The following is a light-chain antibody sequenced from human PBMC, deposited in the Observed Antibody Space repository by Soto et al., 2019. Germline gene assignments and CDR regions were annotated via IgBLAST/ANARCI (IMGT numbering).Light chain of an antibody. Sequence: DIEMTQSPSSLSASAGDRVTITCRASQGISSSLAWYQQKPGRVPKLLIYSASTLQSGVPSRFSGSGSGTDFTLTISSLQPEDVATYYCQKRTSAPLTFGHGTKVDIK. CDR1: QGISSS. J-gene: IGKJ3*01. V-gene: IGKV1-27*01. CDR3: QKRTSAPLT. CDR2: SAS.